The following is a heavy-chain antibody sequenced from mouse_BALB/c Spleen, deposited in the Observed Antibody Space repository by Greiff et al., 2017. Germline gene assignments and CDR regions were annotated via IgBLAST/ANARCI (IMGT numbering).Heavy chain of an antibody. CDR3: ARDRGRYNYAMDY. J-gene: IGHJ4*01. V-gene: IGHV5-4*02. CDR2: ISDGGSYT. Sequence: EVKLMESGGGLVKPGGSLKLSCAASGFTFSDYYMYWVRQTPEKRLEWVATISDGGSYTYYPDSVKGRFTISRDNAKNNLYLQMSSLKSEDTAMYYCARDRGRYNYAMDYWGQGTSVTVSS. CDR1: GFTFSDYY. D-gene: IGHD2-14*01.